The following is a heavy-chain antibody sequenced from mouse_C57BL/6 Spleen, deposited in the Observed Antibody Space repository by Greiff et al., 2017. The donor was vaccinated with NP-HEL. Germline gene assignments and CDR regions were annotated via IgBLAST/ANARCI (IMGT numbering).Heavy chain of an antibody. Sequence: VQRVESGAELVRPGASVKLSCKASGYTFTDYYINWVKQRPGQGLEWIARIYPGSGNTYYNEKFKGKATLTAEKSSSTAYMQLSSLTSEDSAVYFCARSGYDYRYYFDYWGQGTTLTVSS. CDR1: GYTFTDYY. J-gene: IGHJ2*01. CDR2: IYPGSGNT. V-gene: IGHV1-76*01. D-gene: IGHD2-4*01. CDR3: ARSGYDYRYYFDY.